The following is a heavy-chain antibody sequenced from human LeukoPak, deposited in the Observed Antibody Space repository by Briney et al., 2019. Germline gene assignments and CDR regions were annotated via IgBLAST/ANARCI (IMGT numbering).Heavy chain of an antibody. CDR2: ISYDGSNK. Sequence: GRSLRLSCAASGFTFSSYAMHWVRQAPGKGLEWVAVISYDGSNKYYADAVKGRFTISRDNSKNTVYLQMDSLRAEDTAVYYCANSRGHGSGNLWGQGTLVTVSS. V-gene: IGHV3-30-3*01. J-gene: IGHJ5*02. CDR1: GFTFSSYA. D-gene: IGHD3-10*01. CDR3: ANSRGHGSGNL.